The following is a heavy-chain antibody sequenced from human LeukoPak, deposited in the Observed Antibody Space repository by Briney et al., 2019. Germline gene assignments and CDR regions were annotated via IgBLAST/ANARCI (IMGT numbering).Heavy chain of an antibody. J-gene: IGHJ4*02. Sequence: GSLGLSCAASGFTFSSYAMSWVRQAPGKGLEWIGYIYYSGSTNYNPSLKSRVTISVDTSKNQFSLKLSSVTAADTAVYYCARVSSGYSYGGFDYWGQGTLVTVSS. D-gene: IGHD5-18*01. CDR3: ARVSSGYSYGGFDY. CDR2: IYYSGST. CDR1: GFTFSSYA. V-gene: IGHV4-59*01.